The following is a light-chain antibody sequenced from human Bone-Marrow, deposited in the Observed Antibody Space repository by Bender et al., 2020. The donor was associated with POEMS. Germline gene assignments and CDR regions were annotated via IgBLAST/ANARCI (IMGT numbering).Light chain of an antibody. Sequence: SYELTQPPSVSVAPGQTARIACGGNNIGSESVHWYQQKPGQAPVLVVHDDSDRPSGIPERFSGSNSGNTATLTISRVEAGDEADYYCQVWDGGSEHWVFGGGTKLTVL. CDR3: QVWDGGSEHWV. J-gene: IGLJ3*02. CDR2: DDS. V-gene: IGLV3-21*02. CDR1: NIGSES.